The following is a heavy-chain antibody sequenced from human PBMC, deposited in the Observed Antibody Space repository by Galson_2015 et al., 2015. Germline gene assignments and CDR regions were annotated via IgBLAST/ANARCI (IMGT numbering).Heavy chain of an antibody. CDR2: ISSSSSYT. CDR1: GFTFSDYY. CDR3: AKWTPSGGGYGY. D-gene: IGHD5-18*01. J-gene: IGHJ4*02. Sequence: SLRLSCAASGFTFSDYYMSWIRQAPGKGLEWVSYISSSSSYTNYADSVKGRFTISRDNAKNSLYLQMNSLRAEDTAVYYCAKWTPSGGGYGYWGQGTLVTVSS. V-gene: IGHV3-11*03.